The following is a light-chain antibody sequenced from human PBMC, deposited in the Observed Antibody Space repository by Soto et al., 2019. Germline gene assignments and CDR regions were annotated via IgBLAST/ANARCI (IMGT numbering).Light chain of an antibody. CDR3: SSFTTTSTHV. V-gene: IGLV2-11*01. Sequence: QSALTQPRSVSGSPGQSVTISCTGTSSDVGGYNYVSWYQQHPGKAPKVMIYDVSKWPSGVPDRFSGSKSGNTASLTISGLQVEDEAEYFCSSFTTTSTHVFGTGTKVTVL. CDR1: SSDVGGYNY. J-gene: IGLJ1*01. CDR2: DVS.